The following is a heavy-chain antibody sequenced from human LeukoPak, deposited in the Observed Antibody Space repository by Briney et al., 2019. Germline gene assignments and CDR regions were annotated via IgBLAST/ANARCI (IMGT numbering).Heavy chain of an antibody. CDR2: ISWNSGSI. V-gene: IGHV3-9*01. Sequence: GGSLRLSCVASGFTFSSYIMHWVRQAPGKGLEWVSGISWNSGSIGYADSVKGRFTISRDNAKNSLYLQMNSLRAEDTALYYCAKDMRYSSSWYLDYWGQGTLVTVSS. CDR3: AKDMRYSSSWYLDY. D-gene: IGHD6-13*01. J-gene: IGHJ4*02. CDR1: GFTFSSYI.